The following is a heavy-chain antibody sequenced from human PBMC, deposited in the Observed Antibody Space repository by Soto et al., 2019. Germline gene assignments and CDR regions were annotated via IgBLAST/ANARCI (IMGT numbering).Heavy chain of an antibody. Sequence: EVQLVESGGGLVQPGGSLRLSCAASGFTFSSYSMNWVRQAPGKGLEWVSYISSSSITIYYADSVKGRFTISRDNAKNSLYLQMNSLRAEDTAVYYCARDEIVVPAAIGIYFDYWGQGTLVTVSS. D-gene: IGHD2-2*02. V-gene: IGHV3-48*01. CDR1: GFTFSSYS. CDR3: ARDEIVVPAAIGIYFDY. J-gene: IGHJ4*02. CDR2: ISSSSITI.